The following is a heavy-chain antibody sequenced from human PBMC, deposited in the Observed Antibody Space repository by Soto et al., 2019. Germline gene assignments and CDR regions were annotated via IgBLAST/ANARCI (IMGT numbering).Heavy chain of an antibody. CDR3: ARVGHIVEVTAIADYYGMDV. CDR1: GFIFSDYN. D-gene: IGHD2-21*02. Sequence: HPGGSLRLSCAASGFIFSDYNMNWVRQAPGRGLEWVSYISSTSSARYYAESVKGRFTISRDNAKNSLYLQMNSLRDEDTAVYYCARVGHIVEVTAIADYYGMDVWGQGTTVTVSS. J-gene: IGHJ6*02. CDR2: ISSTSSAR. V-gene: IGHV3-48*02.